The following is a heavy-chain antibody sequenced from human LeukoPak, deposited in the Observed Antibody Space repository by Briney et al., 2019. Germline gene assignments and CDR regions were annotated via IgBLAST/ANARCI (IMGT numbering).Heavy chain of an antibody. CDR3: ARDSLASYYDSSGFPDY. V-gene: IGHV3-53*01. CDR2: IYSGGST. D-gene: IGHD3-22*01. CDR1: GFTVSSNY. J-gene: IGHJ4*02. Sequence: GGSLRLSCAASGFTVSSNYMSWVRQAPGKGLEWVSVIYSGGSTYYADSVKGRFTISRDNSKNTLYLQMNSLRAEDTAVYYCARDSLASYYDSSGFPDYWGQGTLVTVSS.